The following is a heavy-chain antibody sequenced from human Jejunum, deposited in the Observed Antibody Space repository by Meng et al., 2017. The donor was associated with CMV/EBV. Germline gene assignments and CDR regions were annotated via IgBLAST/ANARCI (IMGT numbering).Heavy chain of an antibody. D-gene: IGHD3-10*01. J-gene: IGHJ6*02. V-gene: IGHV3-48*03. Sequence: FPVSTYEVTWVRQAPGNGLKWVAYISYSGSSKYYADSVKGRFTISRDNAKNSLFLQMNSLRAGDTAIYFCARDLSSHYYGSGKDVWGQGTTVTVSS. CDR2: ISYSGSSK. CDR1: FPVSTYE. CDR3: ARDLSSHYYGSGKDV.